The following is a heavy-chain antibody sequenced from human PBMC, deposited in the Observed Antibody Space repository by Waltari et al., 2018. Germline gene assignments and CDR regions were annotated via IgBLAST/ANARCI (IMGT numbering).Heavy chain of an antibody. CDR2: IYPGDSET. V-gene: IGHV5-51*03. J-gene: IGHJ4*02. Sequence: EVQLVQSGAEVKKPGESLKISCKGSGYSFTSYWIGWVRQMPGKGLEWMGSIYPGDSETRYSPSSQGQVTISADKSISTAYLQWSSLKASDTAMYYCARLKRGPNLVAAAVDYWGQGTLVTVSS. CDR1: GYSFTSYW. D-gene: IGHD6-13*01. CDR3: ARLKRGPNLVAAAVDY.